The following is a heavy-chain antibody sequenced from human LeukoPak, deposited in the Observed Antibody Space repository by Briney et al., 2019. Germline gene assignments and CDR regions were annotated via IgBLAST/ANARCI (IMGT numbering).Heavy chain of an antibody. J-gene: IGHJ4*02. Sequence: GGSLRLSCAASGFTFRSYSMNWVRQAPGKRLEWLSSITSSGSHMYYADSVKGRFTISRDNAKSSLYLQMNSLSAEDTAVYCCATFMTTVTIPDYWGQGTLVTVSS. D-gene: IGHD4-17*01. CDR2: ITSSGSHM. CDR3: ATFMTTVTIPDY. V-gene: IGHV3-21*01. CDR1: GFTFRSYS.